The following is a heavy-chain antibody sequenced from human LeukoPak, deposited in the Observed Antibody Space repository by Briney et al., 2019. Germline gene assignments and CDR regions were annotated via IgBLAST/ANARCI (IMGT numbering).Heavy chain of an antibody. CDR1: GFTVRNNY. J-gene: IGHJ4*02. Sequence: GGSLTLSCAASGFTVRNNYMSWVRQAPGKGLEWVSVIYSGGSIYYADSVKGRFTISRDNSKNTLYLQMNSLRAEDTAVYYCARSSIVIIPAAVDYWGQGTLVTVSS. D-gene: IGHD2-2*01. V-gene: IGHV3-66*01. CDR2: IYSGGSI. CDR3: ARSSIVIIPAAVDY.